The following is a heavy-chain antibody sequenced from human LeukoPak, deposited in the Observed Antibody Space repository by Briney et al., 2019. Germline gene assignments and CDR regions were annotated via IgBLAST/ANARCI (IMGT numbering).Heavy chain of an antibody. CDR3: ARSKAAPGAFDI. J-gene: IGHJ3*02. D-gene: IGHD6-6*01. CDR2: IDTSSSYI. V-gene: IGHV3-21*01. CDR1: GFIFSDCY. Sequence: GGSLRLSCAASGFIFSDCYMNWVRQAPGKGLEWVSSIDTSSSYIYYADSVKGRFTISRDNAKNSLYLQMNSLRAEDTAVYYCARSKAAPGAFDIWGQGTMVTVSS.